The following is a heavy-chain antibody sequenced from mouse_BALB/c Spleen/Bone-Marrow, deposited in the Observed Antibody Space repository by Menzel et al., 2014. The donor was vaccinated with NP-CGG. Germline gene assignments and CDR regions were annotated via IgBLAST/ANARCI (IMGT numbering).Heavy chain of an antibody. CDR1: GFTFSSYG. J-gene: IGHJ2*01. CDR3: ARPTTVVATGGSFDY. V-gene: IGHV5-6*02. Sequence: EVKLVESGGDLVKPGGSLKLSCAASGFTFSSYGMSWVRQTPDKRLEWAATISSGGSYTYYPDSVKGRFTISRDNAKNTLYLQMSSLKSEYTAMYYCARPTTVVATGGSFDYWGQGTTLTVSS. D-gene: IGHD1-1*01. CDR2: ISSGGSYT.